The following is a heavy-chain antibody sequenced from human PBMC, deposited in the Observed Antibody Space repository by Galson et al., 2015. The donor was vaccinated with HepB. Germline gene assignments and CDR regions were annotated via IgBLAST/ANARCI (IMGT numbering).Heavy chain of an antibody. Sequence: SLRLSCAASGFTFSGSAMHWVRQASGKGLEWVGRIRSKANSYATAYAASVKGRFTISRDDSKNTAYLQMNSLKTEDTAVYYCTSHFWSCYYTGFSPYYYMDVWGKGTTVTVSS. CDR1: GFTFSGSA. CDR3: TSHFWSCYYTGFSPYYYMDV. CDR2: IRSKANSYAT. J-gene: IGHJ6*03. D-gene: IGHD3-3*02. V-gene: IGHV3-73*01.